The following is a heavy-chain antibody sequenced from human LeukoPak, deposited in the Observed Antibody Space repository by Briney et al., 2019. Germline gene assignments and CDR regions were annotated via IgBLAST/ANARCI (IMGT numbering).Heavy chain of an antibody. J-gene: IGHJ4*02. D-gene: IGHD1-26*01. CDR1: GGTFSSYA. Sequence: ASVKVSCKASGGTFSSYAMSWVRQAPGKGLEWVSAISGSGGSTYYADSVKGRFTISRDNSKNTLYLQMNSLRAEDTAVYYCAKDLSYSGSYSNYWGQGTLVTASS. CDR3: AKDLSYSGSYSNY. CDR2: ISGSGGST. V-gene: IGHV3-23*01.